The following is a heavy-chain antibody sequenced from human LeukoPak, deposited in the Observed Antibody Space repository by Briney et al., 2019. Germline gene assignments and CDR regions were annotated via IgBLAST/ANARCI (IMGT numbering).Heavy chain of an antibody. CDR2: INAGNGNT. CDR3: ARAVRCSGGSCYSRYYYYYYMDV. D-gene: IGHD2-15*01. J-gene: IGHJ6*03. CDR1: GYTFTSYV. Sequence: ASVKVSCKASGYTFTSYVIHWVRQAPGQRLEWMGWINAGNGNTKYSQEFQDRVTITRDTSASTVYMELSSLRSGDMAVYYCARAVRCSGGSCYSRYYYYYYMDVWGKGTTVTVPS. V-gene: IGHV1-3*03.